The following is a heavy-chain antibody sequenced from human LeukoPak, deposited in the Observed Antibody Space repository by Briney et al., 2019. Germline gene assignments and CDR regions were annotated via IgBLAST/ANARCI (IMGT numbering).Heavy chain of an antibody. V-gene: IGHV3-21*01. Sequence: GGSLRLSCAASGFTFSSYSMNWVRQAPGKGLEWVSSISSSSSYIYYADSVKGRFTISRDNAKNSLYLQMNSLRAEDTAVYYCARDKSRELPDYWGLGTLVTVSS. CDR2: ISSSSSYI. CDR1: GFTFSSYS. J-gene: IGHJ4*02. CDR3: ARDKSRELPDY. D-gene: IGHD1-26*01.